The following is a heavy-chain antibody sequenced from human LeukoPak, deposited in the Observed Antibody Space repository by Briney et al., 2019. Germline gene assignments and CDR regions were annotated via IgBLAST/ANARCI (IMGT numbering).Heavy chain of an antibody. CDR3: AKNQVGAPFVTSD. Sequence: AGSLRLSCAASGFTFSSYAMSWVRQAPGKGLEWVSAISGSGGSTYYVDSVKGWFTISRDNSKNTLYLQMNSLRAEDTAVYYCAKNQVGAPFVTSDWGQGTLVTVSS. D-gene: IGHD1-26*01. CDR1: GFTFSSYA. CDR2: ISGSGGST. J-gene: IGHJ4*02. V-gene: IGHV3-23*01.